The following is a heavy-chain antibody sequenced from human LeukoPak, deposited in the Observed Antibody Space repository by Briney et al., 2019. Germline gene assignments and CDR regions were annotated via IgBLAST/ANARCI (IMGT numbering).Heavy chain of an antibody. CDR3: ARDVTMIVVVSHAFDI. J-gene: IGHJ3*02. CDR2: ISSSSSYI. Sequence: PGGSLRLSYAASGFTFSSDSMNWVRQAPGKGLEWVSSISSSSSYIYYADSVKGRFTISRDNAKNSLYLQMNSLRAEDTAVYYCARDVTMIVVVSHAFDIWGQGTMVTVSS. V-gene: IGHV3-21*01. D-gene: IGHD3-22*01. CDR1: GFTFSSDS.